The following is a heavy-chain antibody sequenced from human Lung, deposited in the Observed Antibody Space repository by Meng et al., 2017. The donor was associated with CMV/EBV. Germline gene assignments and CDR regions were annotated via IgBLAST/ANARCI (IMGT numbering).Heavy chain of an antibody. Sequence: QVQHQQSGSGLVKPSQSPPPTVAISGDSVFSNRAAWIWIRQSPSRGLEWLGRTYYRSKWYNGYAVSVKSRITINPDTSKNQFSLQLNSVTPEDTAMYYCARSGSSGWIDYWGQGTLVTVSS. D-gene: IGHD6-19*01. J-gene: IGHJ4*02. CDR2: TYYRSKWYN. V-gene: IGHV6-1*01. CDR1: GDSVFSNRAA. CDR3: ARSGSSGWIDY.